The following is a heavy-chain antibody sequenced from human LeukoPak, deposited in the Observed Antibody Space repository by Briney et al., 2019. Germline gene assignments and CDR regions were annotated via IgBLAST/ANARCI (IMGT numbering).Heavy chain of an antibody. D-gene: IGHD2-15*01. J-gene: IGHJ4*02. CDR3: ASLVGFRPY. Sequence: PGGSLRLSCAASGFTFSNYGMHWVRQAPDKGLEWVSAISGSGGSTYYADSVKGRFTISRDNSKNTLYLQMNSLRAEDTAVYYCASLVGFRPYWGQGTLVTVSS. CDR1: GFTFSNYG. V-gene: IGHV3-23*01. CDR2: ISGSGGST.